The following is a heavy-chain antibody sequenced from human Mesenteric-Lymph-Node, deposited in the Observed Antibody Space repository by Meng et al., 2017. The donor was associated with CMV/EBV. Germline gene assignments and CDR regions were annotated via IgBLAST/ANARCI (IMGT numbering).Heavy chain of an antibody. J-gene: IGHJ6*02. V-gene: IGHV3-7*01. CDR1: GLTFSRYW. D-gene: IGHD2-21*01. CDR2: IKQDGSEK. CDR3: ARDVDIDV. Sequence: GESLKISCAASGLTFSRYWMSWVRQAPGKGLEWVANIKQDGSEKYFVDSVKGRFTISRDNAKNSLYLQMNSLRAEDTAVYYCARDVDIDVWGQGTTVTVSS.